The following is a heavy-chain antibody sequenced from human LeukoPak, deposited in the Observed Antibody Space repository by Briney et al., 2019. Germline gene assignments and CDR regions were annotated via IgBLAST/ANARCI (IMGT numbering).Heavy chain of an antibody. D-gene: IGHD3-10*01. J-gene: IGHJ4*02. V-gene: IGHV3-30*03. CDR1: GFTFNNNW. CDR3: ATEGYYYGSGSFGH. CDR2: ISNDETSQ. Sequence: GGSLRLSCVASGFTFNNNWMHWVRQAPGKGLEWVALISNDETSQYYTDSVKGRFTISRDLSKNTLYLQMDSLRLVDTALYYCATEGYYYGSGSFGHWGQGTQVTVSP.